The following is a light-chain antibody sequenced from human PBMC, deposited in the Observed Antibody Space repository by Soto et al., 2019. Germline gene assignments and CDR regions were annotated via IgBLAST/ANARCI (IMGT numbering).Light chain of an antibody. V-gene: IGLV2-14*03. Sequence: ALTQPASVSGSPGQSIAVSCTGTSSDVGGYNFVSWYQHHPGKAPKLIIYDVNNRPSGVSDRFSGSKSGNTASLTISGLQAEDEADYYCTSYTSSFTYVFGAGTKVTVL. CDR1: SSDVGGYNF. CDR3: TSYTSSFTYV. CDR2: DVN. J-gene: IGLJ1*01.